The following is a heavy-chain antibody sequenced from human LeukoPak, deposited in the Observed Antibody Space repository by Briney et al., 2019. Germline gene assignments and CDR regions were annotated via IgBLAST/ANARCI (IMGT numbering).Heavy chain of an antibody. J-gene: IGHJ4*02. V-gene: IGHV3-11*04. CDR1: GFIFSDYY. CDR3: ARDWAFDSGTSIFDY. D-gene: IGHD1-26*01. CDR2: ISSSGTTI. Sequence: GGSLRLSCAASGFIFSDYYMSWIRQAPGKGLEWVSYISSSGTTIYYADSVKGRFTISRDNAKKSLYLQMNSLRAEDTAVYYCARDWAFDSGTSIFDYWGQGTLVTVSS.